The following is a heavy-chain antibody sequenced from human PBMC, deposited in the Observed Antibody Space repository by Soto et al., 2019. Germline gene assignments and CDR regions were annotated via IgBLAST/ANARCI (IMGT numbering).Heavy chain of an antibody. J-gene: IGHJ4*02. CDR3: ATPYCSGGSCYQNQFDY. CDR2: IIPIFGTA. Sequence: SVKVSCKASGGTFSSYAISWVRQAPGQGLEWMGGIIPIFGTANYAQKFQGRVTITADESTSTAYMELSSLRSEDTAVYYCATPYCSGGSCYQNQFDYWGQGTLVTVSS. D-gene: IGHD2-15*01. CDR1: GGTFSSYA. V-gene: IGHV1-69*13.